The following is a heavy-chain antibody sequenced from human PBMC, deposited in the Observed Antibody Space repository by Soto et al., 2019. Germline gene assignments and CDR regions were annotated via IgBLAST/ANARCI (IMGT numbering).Heavy chain of an antibody. V-gene: IGHV3-23*01. CDR2: ILVGGST. CDR3: AKATATSGGAFEI. CDR1: GFICSSYD. Sequence: GGSLRLSCAVSGFICSSYDMSWVRQAPGKGLEWVSTILVGGSTHYEDAVKGRFTISRDTSKNTVYLQMNSLTAGDTAVYYCAKATATSGGAFEIYGQGTMVTVSS. J-gene: IGHJ3*02. D-gene: IGHD1-1*01.